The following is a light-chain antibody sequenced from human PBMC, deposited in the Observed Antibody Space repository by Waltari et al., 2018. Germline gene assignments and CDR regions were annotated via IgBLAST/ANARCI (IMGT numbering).Light chain of an antibody. Sequence: EIVMTQSPATLSVSPGERAIPSCRASQRVSSNLAWYQQKPGQAPRLLIYVASPRAAGIPARFSGSGSDTEFTLTINTLQSEDFAVYYCQHYDVWRTFGQGTKVEIK. J-gene: IGKJ1*01. CDR1: QRVSSN. CDR3: QHYDVWRT. V-gene: IGKV3-15*01. CDR2: VAS.